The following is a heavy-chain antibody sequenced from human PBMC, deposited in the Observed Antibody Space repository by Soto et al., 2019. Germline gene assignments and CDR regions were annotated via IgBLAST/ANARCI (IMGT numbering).Heavy chain of an antibody. Sequence: QVQVVQSGDEVKKPGASVKVSCKASGYTFTNYGFSWVRQAPGQGLEWMGWISGYNGNTKYAEKFQGRVTMPTDTSTSTGHMELRSLRSDDTAVYYCAREGPAPYYYYGMDVWGQGTAVTVSS. CDR2: ISGYNGNT. CDR1: GYTFTNYG. J-gene: IGHJ6*02. V-gene: IGHV1-18*01. CDR3: AREGPAPYYYYGMDV.